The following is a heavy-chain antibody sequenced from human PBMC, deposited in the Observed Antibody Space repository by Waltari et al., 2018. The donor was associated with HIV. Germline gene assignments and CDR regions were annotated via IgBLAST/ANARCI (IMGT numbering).Heavy chain of an antibody. V-gene: IGHV3-13*04. CDR1: GFPFSRYD. J-gene: IGHJ3*02. CDR3: AREARDAFDI. CDR2: IGTAGDT. Sequence: EVQLVESGGGLVQPGGSLRLSCAASGFPFSRYDMHWVRQATGKGLEWVSAIGTAGDTYYPGSVKGRFTISRENAKNSLYLQMNSLRAGDTAVYYCAREARDAFDIWGQGTMVTVSS.